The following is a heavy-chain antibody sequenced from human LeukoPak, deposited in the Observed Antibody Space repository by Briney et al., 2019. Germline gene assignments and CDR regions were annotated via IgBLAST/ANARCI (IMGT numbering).Heavy chain of an antibody. CDR3: ARRPSNYAYLYDAFDI. CDR2: IYYSGST. CDR1: GGSISSYY. D-gene: IGHD4-11*01. J-gene: IGHJ3*02. Sequence: SETLSLTCTVSGGSISSYYWSWIRQPPGKGLEWIGYIYYSGSTNYNPSLKSRVTISVDTSKNQFSLKLSSVTAADTAVYYCARRPSNYAYLYDAFDIWGQGTMVTVSS. V-gene: IGHV4-59*01.